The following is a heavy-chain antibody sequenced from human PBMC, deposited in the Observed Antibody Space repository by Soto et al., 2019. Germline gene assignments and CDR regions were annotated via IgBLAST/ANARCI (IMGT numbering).Heavy chain of an antibody. CDR1: GFTVSSNY. CDR2: LYSGGST. Sequence: PGGSLRLSCAASGFTVSSNYMSWVRQAPGKGLEWVSVLYSGGSTYYADSVKDRFTISRDNSKNTLYLQMNGLRAEDTAVYYCARGGHRRLQLLFVFDSWGQGTLVTVSS. V-gene: IGHV3-53*01. CDR3: ARGGHRRLQLLFVFDS. D-gene: IGHD1-1*01. J-gene: IGHJ4*02.